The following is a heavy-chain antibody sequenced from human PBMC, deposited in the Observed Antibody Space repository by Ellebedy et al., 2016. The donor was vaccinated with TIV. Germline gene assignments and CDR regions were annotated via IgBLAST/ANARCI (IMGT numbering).Heavy chain of an antibody. CDR2: INMKTGNP. V-gene: IGHV7-4-1*01. CDR1: GYTFTDYP. CDR3: ARDSRYNWNDWDFYHMDV. D-gene: IGHD1-1*01. Sequence: ASVKVSRKASGYTFTDYPMNWVRQAPGQGLEWLGWINMKTGNPTYAQGFTGRFVFSLDTTVSTAYLQIDSLKAEDTAVYYCARDSRYNWNDWDFYHMDVWGKGTTVTVSS. J-gene: IGHJ6*03.